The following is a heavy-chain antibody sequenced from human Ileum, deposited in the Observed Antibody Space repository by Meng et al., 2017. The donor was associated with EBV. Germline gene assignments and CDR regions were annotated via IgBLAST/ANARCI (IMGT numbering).Heavy chain of an antibody. CDR1: GDSISNEHW. Sequence: HGRLQGSGPGLVGPSGTLSLTCSVSGDSISNEHWWSWVRQSPGKGLEWIGEIHHTRGPNYNPSLKSRVIISVDKSNNHFSLRLSAVTAADTAVYYCASNGAFSLDHWGQGTLVTVSS. V-gene: IGHV4-4*02. CDR3: ASNGAFSLDH. D-gene: IGHD2-8*01. J-gene: IGHJ4*02. CDR2: IHHTRGP.